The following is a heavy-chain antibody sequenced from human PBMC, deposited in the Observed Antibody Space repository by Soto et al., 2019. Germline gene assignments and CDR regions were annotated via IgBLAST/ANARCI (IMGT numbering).Heavy chain of an antibody. D-gene: IGHD3-22*01. Sequence: QVQLVASGGGVVQPGGSLRLSCAASGFTFSSYGMYWVRQAPGKGLEWVALISSDGCNKYYADSVSGRFTISRHNSKHRLLLQMNSLRAGAAAVYYCAGDTYYYDTRGYYY. CDR1: GFTFSSYG. CDR2: ISSDGCNK. V-gene: IGHV3-30*03. J-gene: IGHJ6*01. CDR3: AGDTYYYDTRGYYY.